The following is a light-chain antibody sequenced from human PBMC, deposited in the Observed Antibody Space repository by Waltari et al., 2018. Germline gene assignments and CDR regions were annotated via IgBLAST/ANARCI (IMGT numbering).Light chain of an antibody. CDR1: QSVLYSPTNKNY. Sequence: DIVMTQSPDSLAVSLGERATVNCKSSQSVLYSPTNKNYLAWYQQKPGQPPKLLIYWAATRESGVPDRFSGSGSGTDFTLTISSLQAEDVAVYYCQQYANTPRTFGQGTTVEIK. CDR2: WAA. J-gene: IGKJ1*01. CDR3: QQYANTPRT. V-gene: IGKV4-1*01.